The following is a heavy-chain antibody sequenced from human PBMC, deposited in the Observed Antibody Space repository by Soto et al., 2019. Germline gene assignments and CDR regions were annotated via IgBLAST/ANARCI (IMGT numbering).Heavy chain of an antibody. CDR1: GDSVSSNSAA. CDR2: TYYRSKWYN. Sequence: PSQTLSLTCAISGDSVSSNSAAWNWIRQSPSRGLEWLGRTYYRSKWYNDYAVSVKRRITINPDASKNKFSLQLNSVTPEDTAVYYCARDNGEAVAAQGWVYYYYYYMDVWGKGTTVTVSS. V-gene: IGHV6-1*01. J-gene: IGHJ6*03. CDR3: ARDNGEAVAAQGWVYYYYYYMDV. D-gene: IGHD6-19*01.